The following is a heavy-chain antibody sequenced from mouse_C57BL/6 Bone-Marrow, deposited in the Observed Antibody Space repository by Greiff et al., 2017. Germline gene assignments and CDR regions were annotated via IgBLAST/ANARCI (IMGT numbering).Heavy chain of an antibody. CDR3: ARKEDYGYPYWYFDV. D-gene: IGHD2-2*01. CDR1: GFTFSDYG. Sequence: DVMLVESGGGLVKPGGSLKLSCAASGFTFSDYGMHWVRQAPEKGLEWVAYISSGSSTIYYADTVKGRFTISRDNAKNTLFLQMTSLRSEDTAMXYCARKEDYGYPYWYFDVWGTGTTVTVSS. J-gene: IGHJ1*03. V-gene: IGHV5-17*01. CDR2: ISSGSSTI.